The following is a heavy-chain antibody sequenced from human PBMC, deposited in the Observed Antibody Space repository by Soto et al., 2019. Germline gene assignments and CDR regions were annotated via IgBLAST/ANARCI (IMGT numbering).Heavy chain of an antibody. Sequence: PSETLSLTCTVSGGSISSYYWSWIRQPPGKGLEWIGYIYYSGSTNYNPSLKSRVTISVDTSKNQFSLKLSSVTAADTAVYYCARHGGSSGWYVFDYWGQGTLVTVSS. J-gene: IGHJ4*02. V-gene: IGHV4-59*08. CDR2: IYYSGST. D-gene: IGHD6-19*01. CDR1: GGSISSYY. CDR3: ARHGGSSGWYVFDY.